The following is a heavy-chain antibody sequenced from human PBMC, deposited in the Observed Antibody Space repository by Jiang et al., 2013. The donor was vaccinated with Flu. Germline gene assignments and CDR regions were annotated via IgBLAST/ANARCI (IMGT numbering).Heavy chain of an antibody. Sequence: GAEVKKPGASVKVSCKASGYTFTGYYMHWVRQAPGQGLEWMGWINPNSGGTNYAQKFQGRVTMTRDTSISTAYMELSRLRSDDTAVYYCAREGAPIPKYVGEPFDYWGQGTLVTVSS. J-gene: IGHJ4*02. V-gene: IGHV1-2*02. D-gene: IGHD2-2*01. CDR3: AREGAPIPKYVGEPFDY. CDR2: INPNSGGT. CDR1: GYTFTGYY.